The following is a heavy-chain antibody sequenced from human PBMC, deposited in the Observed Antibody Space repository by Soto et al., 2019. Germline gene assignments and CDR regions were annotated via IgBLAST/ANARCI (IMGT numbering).Heavy chain of an antibody. J-gene: IGHJ3*02. CDR3: ARGGRWGDYGDYVGAFDI. CDR2: IYYSGST. CDR1: GGYISSYY. Sequence: PSETLSLTCTVAGGYISSYYWSWIRQPPGKGLEWIGYIYYSGSTNYNPSLKSRVTISVDTSKNQFSLKLSSVTAADTAVYYCARGGRWGDYGDYVGAFDIWGQGTMVTVSS. V-gene: IGHV4-59*01. D-gene: IGHD4-17*01.